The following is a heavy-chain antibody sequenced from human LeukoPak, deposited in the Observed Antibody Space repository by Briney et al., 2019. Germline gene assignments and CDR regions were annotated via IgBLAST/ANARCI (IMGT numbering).Heavy chain of an antibody. V-gene: IGHV3-23*01. J-gene: IGHJ4*02. Sequence: PGGSLRLSCAASGFTFTSYSMNWVRQAPGKGLEWVSTISGGGGSTYYADSVKGRFTISRDNSKNTPYLQMNSLRAEDTAVYYCAKVLSRVKAHYFDYWGQGTLVTVSS. CDR2: ISGGGGST. D-gene: IGHD3-10*01. CDR1: GFTFTSYS. CDR3: AKVLSRVKAHYFDY.